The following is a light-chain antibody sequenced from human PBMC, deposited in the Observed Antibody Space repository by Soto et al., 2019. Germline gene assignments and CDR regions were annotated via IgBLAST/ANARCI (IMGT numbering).Light chain of an antibody. Sequence: EKVMTQSPATLSVSRGERATLXXRASQSVSSDLAWYQQKPGQAPRXVIYGASTRATGIPARFSGSGSGTEFTLIISSLQSEDFAVYFCQQYNNWPWTFGQGTKVDIK. CDR2: GAS. CDR3: QQYNNWPWT. V-gene: IGKV3-15*01. J-gene: IGKJ1*01. CDR1: QSVSSD.